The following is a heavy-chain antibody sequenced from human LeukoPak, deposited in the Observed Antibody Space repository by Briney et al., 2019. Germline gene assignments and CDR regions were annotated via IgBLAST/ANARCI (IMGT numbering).Heavy chain of an antibody. Sequence: GGSLRLSCAASGFTFSSYWMNWARQAPGKGLEWVASINHNANVNHYVDSVKGRFTISRDNAKNSLYLQMSNLRAEDTAVYFCARGGGLDVWGQGATVTVSS. CDR1: GFTFSSYW. D-gene: IGHD3-16*01. J-gene: IGHJ6*02. CDR3: ARGGGLDV. V-gene: IGHV3-7*03. CDR2: INHNANVN.